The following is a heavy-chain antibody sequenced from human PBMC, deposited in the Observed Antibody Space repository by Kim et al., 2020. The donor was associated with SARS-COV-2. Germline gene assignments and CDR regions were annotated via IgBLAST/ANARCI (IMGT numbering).Heavy chain of an antibody. Sequence: SETLSLTCTVSGGSISSSSYYWGWIRQPPGKGLEWIGSIYYSGSTYYNPSLKSRVTISVDTSKNQFSLKLSSVTAADTAVYYCARLPLWFGELLNPPYAFDIWGQGTMVTVSS. J-gene: IGHJ3*02. CDR1: GGSISSSSYY. D-gene: IGHD3-10*01. V-gene: IGHV4-39*01. CDR3: ARLPLWFGELLNPPYAFDI. CDR2: IYYSGST.